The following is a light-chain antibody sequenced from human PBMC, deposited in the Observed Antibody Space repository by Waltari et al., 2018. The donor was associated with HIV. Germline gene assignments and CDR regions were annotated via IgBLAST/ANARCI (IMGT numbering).Light chain of an antibody. V-gene: IGLV2-14*01. Sequence: QSALTQPASVSGSPGQSITIPCTGTTSDVGGYHYVSWYQQPPGKAPKLMIYGVSNRPSGVSNRFSGSKSGNTASLTISGLQAEDEADYYCSSYTSSSTPHVVFGGGTKLTVL. CDR1: TSDVGGYHY. J-gene: IGLJ2*01. CDR2: GVS. CDR3: SSYTSSSTPHVV.